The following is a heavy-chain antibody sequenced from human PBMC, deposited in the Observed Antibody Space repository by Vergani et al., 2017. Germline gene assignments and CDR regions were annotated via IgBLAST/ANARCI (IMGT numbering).Heavy chain of an antibody. J-gene: IGHJ6*03. V-gene: IGHV4-34*01. CDR3: ASSTGYDYYYYYYMDV. CDR2: INHSGST. Sequence: QVQLQQWGAGLLKPSETLSLTCAVYGGSFSGYYWSWIRQPPGKGLEWIGEINHSGSTNYNPSLKSRVTISVDTSKNQFSLKLSSVTAADTAVYYCASSTGYDYYYYYYMDVWGKGTTVTVSS. D-gene: IGHD2-2*01. CDR1: GGSFSGYY.